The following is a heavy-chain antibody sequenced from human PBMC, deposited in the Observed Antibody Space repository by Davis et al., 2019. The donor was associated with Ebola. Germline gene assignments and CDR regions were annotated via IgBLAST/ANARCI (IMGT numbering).Heavy chain of an antibody. CDR2: INPNSGGT. J-gene: IGHJ6*02. V-gene: IGHV1-2*04. CDR3: AGIAMGYYYYGMDV. CDR1: GGTFSSYA. Sequence: ASVTVSCKASGGTFSSYAISWVRQAPGQGLEWMGWINPNSGGTNYAQKFQGWVTMTRDTSISTAYMELSRLRSDDTAVYYCAGIAMGYYYYGMDVWGQGTTVTVSS. D-gene: IGHD5-18*01.